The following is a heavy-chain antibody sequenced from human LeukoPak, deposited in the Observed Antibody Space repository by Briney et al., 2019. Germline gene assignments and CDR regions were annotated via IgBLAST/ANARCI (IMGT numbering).Heavy chain of an antibody. J-gene: IGHJ4*02. CDR3: ARVWGVTKFGIDY. D-gene: IGHD3-10*02. Sequence: GGSLRLSCAASGFTFSTYGMHWVRQAPGKGLEWVAVICFDGSNKYYADSVKGRFTISRDNSKNTLYLQMDSLRAEDTAVYYCARVWGVTKFGIDYWGQGTLVTVSS. CDR2: ICFDGSNK. CDR1: GFTFSTYG. V-gene: IGHV3-33*01.